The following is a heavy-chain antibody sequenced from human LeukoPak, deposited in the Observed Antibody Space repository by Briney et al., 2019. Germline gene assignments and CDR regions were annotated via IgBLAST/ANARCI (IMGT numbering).Heavy chain of an antibody. CDR2: IKQDGSEK. CDR1: GFTFSSYW. D-gene: IGHD6-13*01. J-gene: IGHJ6*03. CDR3: ARETKQQLVDYYYYYMDV. Sequence: GGSLRLSCAASGFTFSSYWMSWVRQAPGKGLEWVANIKQDGSEKYYVDSVKGRFTISRDKAKNSLYLQMNSLRAEDTAVYYCARETKQQLVDYYYYYMDVWGKGTRVTVSS. V-gene: IGHV3-7*01.